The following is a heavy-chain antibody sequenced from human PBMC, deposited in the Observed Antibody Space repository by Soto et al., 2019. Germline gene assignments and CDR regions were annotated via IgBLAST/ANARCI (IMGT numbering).Heavy chain of an antibody. CDR1: GGTFSSYT. D-gene: IGHD1-26*01. J-gene: IGHJ4*02. CDR3: ARGYYSGGNPSSFDY. CDR2: ITPTLNIA. V-gene: IGHV1-69*01. Sequence: QLQLVQSGAEVREPGSSVKVSCTASGGTFSSYTVIWVRQAPGQGLEWMGGITPTLNIAKYAEKFQGRVTITADESTSTVNMHLSSLRSEDTAVYFCARGYYSGGNPSSFDYWGQGTLVAVSS.